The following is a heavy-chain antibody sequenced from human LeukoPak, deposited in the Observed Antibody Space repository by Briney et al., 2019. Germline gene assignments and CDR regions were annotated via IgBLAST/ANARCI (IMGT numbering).Heavy chain of an antibody. V-gene: IGHV3-23*01. D-gene: IGHD1-26*01. CDR2: ISGGGGST. J-gene: IGHJ4*02. CDR1: GFTFTSYS. Sequence: GGSLRLSCAASGFTFTSYSMNWVRQAPGKRLEWVSTISGGGGSTYYADSVKGRFTISRDNSKNTLYLQVNSLRAEDTAVYYCAKGGKWDVTPFDYWGQGTLVTVSS. CDR3: AKGGKWDVTPFDY.